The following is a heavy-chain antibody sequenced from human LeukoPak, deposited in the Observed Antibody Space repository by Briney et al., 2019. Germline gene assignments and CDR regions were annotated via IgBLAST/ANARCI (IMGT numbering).Heavy chain of an antibody. Sequence: ASVKVSCKASGGTLSSYAISWVRQAPGQGLEWMGRIIPIFGTANYAQKFQGRVTITTDESTSTAYMELSSLRSEVTAVYYCARDSADIVVVPAAMRRFDYWGQGTLVTVSS. D-gene: IGHD2-2*01. J-gene: IGHJ4*02. V-gene: IGHV1-69*05. CDR3: ARDSADIVVVPAAMRRFDY. CDR2: IIPIFGTA. CDR1: GGTLSSYA.